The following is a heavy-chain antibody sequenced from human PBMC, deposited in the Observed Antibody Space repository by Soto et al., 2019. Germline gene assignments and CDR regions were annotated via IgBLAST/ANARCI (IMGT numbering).Heavy chain of an antibody. CDR3: AKDLFGSSGYYYVSPIDY. V-gene: IGHV3-30-3*01. D-gene: IGHD3-22*01. CDR1: GFTFSSYA. J-gene: IGHJ4*02. Sequence: GGSLRLSCAASGFTFSSYAMHWVRQAPGKGLEWVAVISYDGSNKYYADSVKGRFTISRDNSKNTLYLQMNSLRAEDTAVYYCAKDLFGSSGYYYVSPIDYWGQGTLVTVSS. CDR2: ISYDGSNK.